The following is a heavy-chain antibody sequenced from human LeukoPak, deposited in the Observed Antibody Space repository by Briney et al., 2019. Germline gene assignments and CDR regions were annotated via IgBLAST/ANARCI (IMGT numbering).Heavy chain of an antibody. CDR3: ARDGSASFFNP. V-gene: IGHV6-1*01. Sequence: SQTLSLTRAISGDSVSSDSAVWNWIRQSPSRGLEWLGRTYYRSNKWNSHYAESVKSRLTIKPDTSRNQFSLQLNSVTPEDTAVYYCARDGSASFFNPWGQGTLVTVSS. D-gene: IGHD3-10*01. CDR2: TYYRSNKWNS. CDR1: GDSVSSDSAV. J-gene: IGHJ5*02.